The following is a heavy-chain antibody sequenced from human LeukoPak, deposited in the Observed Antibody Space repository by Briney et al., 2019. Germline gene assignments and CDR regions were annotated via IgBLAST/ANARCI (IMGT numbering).Heavy chain of an antibody. Sequence: GGSLRLSCAASGFTFSNYWMHWVRQAPGKGLVWVSRVSTDGSTTTYADSVKGRFTISRDNAKNTLYLQMYSLRDEDTAVYYCARSDSGSFYWGQGTLVTVSS. CDR2: VSTDGSTT. CDR3: ARSDSGSFY. J-gene: IGHJ4*02. CDR1: GFTFSNYW. V-gene: IGHV3-74*01. D-gene: IGHD3-10*01.